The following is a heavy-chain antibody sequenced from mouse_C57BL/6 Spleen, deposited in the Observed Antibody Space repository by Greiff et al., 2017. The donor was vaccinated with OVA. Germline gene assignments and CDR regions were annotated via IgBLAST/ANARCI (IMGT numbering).Heavy chain of an antibody. CDR1: GYTFTSYW. CDR2: IYPGSGST. V-gene: IGHV1-55*01. J-gene: IGHJ2*01. CDR3: ARDDDGYYCGDY. Sequence: QVQLQQPGAELVKPGASVKMSCKASGYTFTSYWITWVKQRPGQGLEWIGDIYPGSGSTNYNEKFKSKATLTVDTSSSTAYMQLSSLTSEDSAVYYCARDDDGYYCGDYWGQGTTLTVSS. D-gene: IGHD2-3*01.